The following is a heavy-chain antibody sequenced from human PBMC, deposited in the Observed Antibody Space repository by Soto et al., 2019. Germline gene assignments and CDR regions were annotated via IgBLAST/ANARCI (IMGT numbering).Heavy chain of an antibody. Sequence: GESLKISCKGSGYSFTSYWIGWVRQMPGKGLEWMGIIYPGDSDTRYSPSFQGQVTISADKSISTAYLQWSSLKASDTAMYYCARFGGGYDILTGYAGYYYGMDVWGQGTTVTVSS. J-gene: IGHJ6*02. D-gene: IGHD3-9*01. CDR2: IYPGDSDT. CDR1: GYSFTSYW. V-gene: IGHV5-51*01. CDR3: ARFGGGYDILTGYAGYYYGMDV.